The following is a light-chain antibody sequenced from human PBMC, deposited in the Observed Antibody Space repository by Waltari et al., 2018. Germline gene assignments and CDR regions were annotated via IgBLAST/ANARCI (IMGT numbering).Light chain of an antibody. CDR2: GTS. Sequence: EIVLTQSPGTLSLSPGARATLSCRASQSVTSISLTWYQQKLGQAPRLLIYGTSSRATGIPDRCSGSGCGTDFTLSISRLGREDLAVYECQQYDGEVVTFGGGTKVEI. J-gene: IGKJ4*02. V-gene: IGKV3-20*01. CDR1: QSVTSIS. CDR3: QQYDGEVVT.